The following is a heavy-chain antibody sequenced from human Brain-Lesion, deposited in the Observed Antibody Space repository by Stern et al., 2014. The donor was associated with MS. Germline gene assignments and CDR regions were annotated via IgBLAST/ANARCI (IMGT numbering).Heavy chain of an antibody. CDR2: IFNSGSP. J-gene: IGHJ6*02. CDR3: ARGRVVPGFQYYATDV. CDR1: GGSISSGGYY. Sequence: QLQLQESGPGLVKPSQTLSLSCTVSGGSISSGGYYWSWIRQPAGKGLEWIGRIFNSGSPSYNPSLKSRVTISRDPSKNQFSLRLNSMTAADTAVYYCARGRVVPGFQYYATDVWGQGTTVIVSS. V-gene: IGHV4-61*02. D-gene: IGHD2-2*01.